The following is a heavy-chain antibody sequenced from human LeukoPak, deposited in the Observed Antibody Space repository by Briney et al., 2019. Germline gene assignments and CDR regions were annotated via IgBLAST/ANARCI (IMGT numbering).Heavy chain of an antibody. V-gene: IGHV3-74*01. Sequence: GGSLRLSWSASGFTFSSYWMDWVRQAPGEGLVWVSRINSDGSSTSDADSVKGRFTIYRDNAKNTLYLQMNSLRAEDTAVYYCAREGGYSHAFDYWGQGTLVTVSS. J-gene: IGHJ4*02. CDR3: AREGGYSHAFDY. D-gene: IGHD3-22*01. CDR2: INSDGSST. CDR1: GFTFSSYW.